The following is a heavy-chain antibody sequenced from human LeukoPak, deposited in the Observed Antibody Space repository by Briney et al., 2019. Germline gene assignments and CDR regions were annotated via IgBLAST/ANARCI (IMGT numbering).Heavy chain of an antibody. D-gene: IGHD1-26*01. CDR2: IYSGGST. V-gene: IGHV3-53*01. CDR3: ARGNVGATTYY. J-gene: IGHJ4*02. Sequence: GGSLRLSCAASGFTVSSNYMSWVRQAPGKGLEWVSVIYSGGSTYYADSVKGRFTISRDNSKNTLYLQMNSLRAEDTAVYYCARGNVGATTYYWGQGTLVTVSS. CDR1: GFTVSSNY.